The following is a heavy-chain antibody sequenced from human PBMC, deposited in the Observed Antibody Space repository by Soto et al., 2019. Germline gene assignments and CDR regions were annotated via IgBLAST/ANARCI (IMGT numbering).Heavy chain of an antibody. J-gene: IGHJ5*02. Sequence: SETLSLTCTVSGGSISSYYWSWIRQPPGKGLEWIGYIYYSGSTNYNPSLKSRVTISGDTSKNRFSLNLSSVTAADTAVYYCARLSYGPGGWFDPWGQGTLVTVSS. CDR1: GGSISSYY. CDR3: ARLSYGPGGWFDP. V-gene: IGHV4-59*12. D-gene: IGHD3-10*01. CDR2: IYYSGST.